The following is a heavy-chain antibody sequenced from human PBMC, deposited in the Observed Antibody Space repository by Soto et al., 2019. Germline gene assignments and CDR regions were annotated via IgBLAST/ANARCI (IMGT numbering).Heavy chain of an antibody. CDR2: IYYSGST. D-gene: IGHD2-2*01. V-gene: IGHV4-39*01. Sequence: KPSETLSLTCTVSGGSISSSSYYWGWIRQPPGKGLEWIGSIYYSGSTYYNPSLKNRVTISVDTSKNQFSLKLSSVTAADTAVYYCARRGRKSLLLLSDYYYGMDVWGQGTTVTVSS. CDR1: GGSISSSSYY. CDR3: ARRGRKSLLLLSDYYYGMDV. J-gene: IGHJ6*02.